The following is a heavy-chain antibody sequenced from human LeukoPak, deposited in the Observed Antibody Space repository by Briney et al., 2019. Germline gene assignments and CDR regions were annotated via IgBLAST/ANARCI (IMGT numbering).Heavy chain of an antibody. V-gene: IGHV7-4-1*02. J-gene: IGHJ5*02. Sequence: ASVKVSCKASGYTFISYSMNWVRQAPGQGLEWMGWINTNTGNPTYAQGFTGRFVFSLDTSVSTAYLQISSLKAEDTAVYYCARVGVRYDILTGYYRNWFDPWGQGTLVTVSS. CDR2: INTNTGNP. CDR3: ARVGVRYDILTGYYRNWFDP. CDR1: GYTFISYS. D-gene: IGHD3-9*01.